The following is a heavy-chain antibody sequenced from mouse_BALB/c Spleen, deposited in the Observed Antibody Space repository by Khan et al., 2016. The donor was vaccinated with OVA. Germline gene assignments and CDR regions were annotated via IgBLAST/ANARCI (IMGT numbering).Heavy chain of an antibody. CDR2: IWSGGSA. V-gene: IGHV2-2*02. J-gene: IGHJ3*01. CDR3: ARNYDYDEGLAY. D-gene: IGHD2-4*01. CDR1: GFSLTTYG. Sequence: QVQLMESGPGLVQPSQSLYITCTVSGFSLTTYGVHWVRQSPGKGLEWLGVIWSGGSADYNAAFISRLSISKDSSKSQVFFKMNSLQVNDTAIYFCARNYDYDEGLAYWGQGTLVTGSA.